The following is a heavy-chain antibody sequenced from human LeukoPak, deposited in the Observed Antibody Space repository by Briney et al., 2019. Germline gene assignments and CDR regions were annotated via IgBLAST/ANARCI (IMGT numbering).Heavy chain of an antibody. CDR3: TGGGQTRYCSGGSCYPNWFDP. Sequence: ASETLSLTCTVSGGSISSGSYYWSWIRQPAGKGLEWIGRIYTSGSTNYNPSLKSRVTISVDTSKNQFSLKLSSVTAADTAVYYCTGGGQTRYCSGGSCYPNWFDPWGQGTLVTVSS. D-gene: IGHD2-15*01. J-gene: IGHJ5*02. CDR2: IYTSGST. CDR1: GGSISSGSYY. V-gene: IGHV4-61*02.